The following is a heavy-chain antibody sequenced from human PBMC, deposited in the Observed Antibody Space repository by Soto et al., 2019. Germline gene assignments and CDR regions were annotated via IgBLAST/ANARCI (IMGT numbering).Heavy chain of an antibody. D-gene: IGHD5-12*01. Sequence: QVQLQESGPGLVEPSQTLSLTCTVSGGSISSGGYYWSWIRQHPGKGLEWIGYIYYSGSTYYNPSLKSRVTTSVDTSKHQFSLKLSSVTAADTAVYYCASQMRLGWLRFDYWGQGTLVTVSS. CDR3: ASQMRLGWLRFDY. J-gene: IGHJ4*02. CDR2: IYYSGST. CDR1: GGSISSGGYY. V-gene: IGHV4-31*03.